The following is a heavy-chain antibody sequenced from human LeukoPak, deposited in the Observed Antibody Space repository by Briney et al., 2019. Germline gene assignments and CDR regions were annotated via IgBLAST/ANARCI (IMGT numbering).Heavy chain of an antibody. CDR2: IYPGDSDS. J-gene: IGHJ4*02. Sequence: GESLKISCKGSGYSFTSYWIGWVRQMPGKGLEWMGIIYPGDSDSRYSPSFQGQVTISADKSISTAYLQWSSLKASDTAMYYCAKHSCGGDCYSDVIDYWGQGTLVTVSS. CDR3: AKHSCGGDCYSDVIDY. V-gene: IGHV5-51*01. CDR1: GYSFTSYW. D-gene: IGHD2-21*02.